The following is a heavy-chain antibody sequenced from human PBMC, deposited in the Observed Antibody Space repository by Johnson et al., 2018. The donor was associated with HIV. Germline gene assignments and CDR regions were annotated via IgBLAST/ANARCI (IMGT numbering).Heavy chain of an antibody. Sequence: QVQLVESGGGVVQPGGSLRLSCAASGFTFSSYGMHWVRQAPGKGLEWVAFIRYDGSNKYYADSVTGRFTISRDNSKNTLYLQMNSLRAGDTAVYYCARAMGGEAFDIWGQGTMVTVSS. CDR2: IRYDGSNK. D-gene: IGHD3-16*01. CDR3: ARAMGGEAFDI. CDR1: GFTFSSYG. J-gene: IGHJ3*02. V-gene: IGHV3-30*02.